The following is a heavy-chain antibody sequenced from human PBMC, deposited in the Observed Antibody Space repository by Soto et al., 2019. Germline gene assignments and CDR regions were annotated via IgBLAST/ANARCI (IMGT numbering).Heavy chain of an antibody. CDR3: AKDRSSGSPYYGMDF. J-gene: IGHJ6*02. V-gene: IGHV3-9*01. D-gene: IGHD3-10*01. CDR2: FKWNSGDV. CDR1: GFTFGDYA. Sequence: PGGSLRLSCAASGFTFGDYAMHWVRQVPGKGLEWVSGFKWNSGDVGYADSVKGRFTISRDNAKNSLYLQMNSLRPEDTAVCYCAKDRSSGSPYYGMDFWGQGTMVTVSS.